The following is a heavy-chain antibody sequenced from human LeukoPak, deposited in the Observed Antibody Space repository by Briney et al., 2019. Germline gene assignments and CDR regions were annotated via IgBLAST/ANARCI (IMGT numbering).Heavy chain of an antibody. D-gene: IGHD2-2*01. CDR1: GFAFTEYG. CDR3: AKDLTGGPAAMVPPPDY. Sequence: PGGSLRLSCAASGFAFTEYGMHWVRQAPGKGLEWVAITSFDGTNKFYADSVEGRFTISRDNSKNTLYLQMNSLRPEDSAVYYCAKDLTGGPAAMVPPPDYWGQGTLVTVSS. J-gene: IGHJ4*02. CDR2: TSFDGTNK. V-gene: IGHV3-30*18.